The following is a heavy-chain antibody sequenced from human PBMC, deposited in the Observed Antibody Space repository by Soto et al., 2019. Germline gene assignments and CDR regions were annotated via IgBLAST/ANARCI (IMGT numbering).Heavy chain of an antibody. D-gene: IGHD3-10*01. Sequence: EVQLVESGGGLVQPGGSLRLSCAASGFTVSSNYMSWVRQAPGKGLEWVSVIYSGGSTYYADSVKGRFTISRDNSKNTXXXXXXXXXXXDTAVYYCARDTSLYWYFDLWGRGTLVTVSS. CDR1: GFTVSSNY. CDR2: IYSGGST. J-gene: IGHJ2*01. V-gene: IGHV3-66*01. CDR3: ARDTSLYWYFDL.